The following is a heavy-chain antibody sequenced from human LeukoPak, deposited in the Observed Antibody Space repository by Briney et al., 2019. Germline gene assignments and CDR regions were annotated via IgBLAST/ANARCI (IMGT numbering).Heavy chain of an antibody. D-gene: IGHD2-2*01. CDR1: GYSITDGYY. CDR3: ARVVGSSSSKNWFDP. J-gene: IGHJ5*02. CDR2: VYQSGST. V-gene: IGHV4-38-2*01. Sequence: SETLSLTCGVSGYSITDGYYWGWIQQPPGKGPEYIGFVYQSGSTYYNPSLRRRVTMSVDTSKNQFSLNLTSVTAADTAVYFCARVVGSSSSKNWFDPWGQGTLVTVSS.